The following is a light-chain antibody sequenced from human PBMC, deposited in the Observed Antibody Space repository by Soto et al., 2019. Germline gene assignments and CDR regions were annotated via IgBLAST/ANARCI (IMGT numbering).Light chain of an antibody. CDR2: EVS. CDR1: SSDVGGYNY. J-gene: IGLJ1*01. V-gene: IGLV2-14*03. CDR3: SSYASSSTS. Sequence: QSALTQPASVSGSSGQSITISCTGTSSDVGGYNYVSWYQQHPGKAPKLMIYEVSNRPSGVSHRFSGSKSGNTASLTISGLQAEDEADYYCSSYASSSTSFGNGTKVTVL.